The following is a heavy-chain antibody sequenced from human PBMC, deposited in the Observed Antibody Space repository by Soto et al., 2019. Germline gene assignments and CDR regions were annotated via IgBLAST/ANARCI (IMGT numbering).Heavy chain of an antibody. CDR2: INHSGST. D-gene: IGHD3-16*02. J-gene: IGHJ4*02. CDR1: GGSFSGYY. V-gene: IGHV4-34*01. CDR3: ARGSPRGGYRSAIFDY. Sequence: SETLSLTCAVYGGSFSGYYWSWIRQPPGKGLEWIGEINHSGSTNYNPSLKSRVTISVDTSKNQFSLKLSSVTAADTAVYYCARGSPRGGYRSAIFDYWGQGTLVTVSS.